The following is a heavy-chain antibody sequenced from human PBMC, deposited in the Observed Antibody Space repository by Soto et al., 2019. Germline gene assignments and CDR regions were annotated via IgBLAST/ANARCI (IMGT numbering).Heavy chain of an antibody. CDR1: GFTFSTYA. V-gene: IGHV3-30-3*01. D-gene: IGHD6-19*01. CDR2: ISYDGSVT. CDR3: ARQNSGWSYYFDD. Sequence: QVHLVESGGGVVQPGRSLRLSCAASGFTFSTYAMHWVRQAPGKGLEWMAVISYDGSVTYYADSVKGRFTISRDNSINTLYLQMNSLRGGDTALYYCARQNSGWSYYFDDWGQGTLVTVSS. J-gene: IGHJ4*02.